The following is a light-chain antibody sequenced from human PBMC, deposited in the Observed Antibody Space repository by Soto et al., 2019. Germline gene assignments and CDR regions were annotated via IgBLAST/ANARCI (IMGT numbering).Light chain of an antibody. J-gene: IGLJ1*01. V-gene: IGLV2-14*01. CDR1: SSDVGGYNY. CDR2: EVS. Sequence: QSALPQPASVSGSPGQSITISCTGTSSDVGGYNYVSWYQQFPDKAPKLMIFEVSNRPSGVSNRFSGSKSGNTASLTISGLQAEDEADYYCSSYAGSNTPLYVFGTGTKVTVL. CDR3: SSYAGSNTPLYV.